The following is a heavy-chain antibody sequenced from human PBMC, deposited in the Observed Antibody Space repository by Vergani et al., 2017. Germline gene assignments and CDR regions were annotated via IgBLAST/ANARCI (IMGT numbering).Heavy chain of an antibody. Sequence: QVQLVQSGAEVKKPGASVKVSCKASGYTFTSYGISWVRQAPGQGLEWMGWISAYNGNTNYAQKLQGRVTMTTDTSTSTAYMELRSLRSDDTAVYYCARAPDWGCSGGSCYIWXFDLWGRGTLVTVSS. J-gene: IGHJ2*01. CDR3: ARAPDWGCSGGSCYIWXFDL. CDR2: ISAYNGNT. V-gene: IGHV1-18*04. CDR1: GYTFTSYG. D-gene: IGHD2-15*01.